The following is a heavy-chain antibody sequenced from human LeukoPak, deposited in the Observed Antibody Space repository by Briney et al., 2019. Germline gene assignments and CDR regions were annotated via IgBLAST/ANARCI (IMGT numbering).Heavy chain of an antibody. Sequence: ASVTVSFTASGYTFAIYGISWVRQAPGQGLEWMGWIHAYSGDTNYARKLQGRVTMTTDTSTSTAYMELRSLISDDTAVYYCARATTAYSRLIDYWGQGTLVTVSS. D-gene: IGHD4-17*01. V-gene: IGHV1-18*01. CDR1: GYTFAIYG. J-gene: IGHJ4*02. CDR3: ARATTAYSRLIDY. CDR2: IHAYSGDT.